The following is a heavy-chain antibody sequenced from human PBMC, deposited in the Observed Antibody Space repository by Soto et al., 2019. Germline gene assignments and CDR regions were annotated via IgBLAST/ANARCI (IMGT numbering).Heavy chain of an antibody. J-gene: IGHJ6*02. Sequence: ASVKVSCKASGHTFTGYYMHWVRQAPGQGLEWMGWINPNSGGTNYAQKFQGWVTMTRDTSISTAYMELSRLRSDDTAVYYCARDRRYCSSTSCPYYYGMDVWGQGTTVTVSS. CDR2: INPNSGGT. CDR1: GHTFTGYY. CDR3: ARDRRYCSSTSCPYYYGMDV. V-gene: IGHV1-2*04. D-gene: IGHD2-2*01.